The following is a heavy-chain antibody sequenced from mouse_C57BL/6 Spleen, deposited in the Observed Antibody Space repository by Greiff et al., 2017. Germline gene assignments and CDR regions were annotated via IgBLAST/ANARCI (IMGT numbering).Heavy chain of an antibody. J-gene: IGHJ3*01. CDR1: GYTFTSYW. D-gene: IGHD2-5*01. Sequence: QVQLQQPGAELVKPGASVKLSCKASGYTFTSYWMQWVKQRPGQGLEWIGEIDPSDSYTNYNHKFKGKATLTVDTSSSTACVQLNSLTSEDSAVYYCVYSTSGGFAFWGQGTLVTVSA. CDR2: IDPSDSYT. CDR3: VYSTSGGFAF. V-gene: IGHV1-50*01.